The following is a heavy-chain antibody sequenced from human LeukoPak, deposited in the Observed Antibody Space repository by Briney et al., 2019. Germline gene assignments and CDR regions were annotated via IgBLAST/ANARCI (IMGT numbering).Heavy chain of an antibody. CDR1: GYTFTGYW. J-gene: IGHJ4*02. V-gene: IGHV1-46*01. D-gene: IGHD3-22*01. Sequence: ASVKVSCKAFGYTFTGYWMHWVRQAPGQGPEGMGVISPSGGSTIYAQKFKGRVTLTRDMSTSTDYLELSSLRSEDTAVYYCARVSRLYYDTSGRIFDYWGQGTLVTVSS. CDR2: ISPSGGST. CDR3: ARVSRLYYDTSGRIFDY.